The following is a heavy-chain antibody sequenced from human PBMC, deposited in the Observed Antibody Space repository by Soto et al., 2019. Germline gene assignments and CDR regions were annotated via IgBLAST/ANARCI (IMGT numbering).Heavy chain of an antibody. CDR3: ARDTNPLAAAERYCDY. CDR1: GFTFSSYA. Sequence: GSLRLSCAASGFTFSSYAMSWVRQAPGKGLEWVSAISGSSSTIYYADSVKGRFTISRDNAKNSLYLQMNSLRDEDTAVYYCARDTNPLAAAERYCDYWGQGTLVTVSS. J-gene: IGHJ4*02. CDR2: ISGSSSTI. V-gene: IGHV3-48*02. D-gene: IGHD6-13*01.